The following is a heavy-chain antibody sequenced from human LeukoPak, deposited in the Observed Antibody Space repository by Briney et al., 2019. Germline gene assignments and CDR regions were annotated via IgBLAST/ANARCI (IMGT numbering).Heavy chain of an antibody. CDR1: GGSISSSSYY. CDR2: IYYSGST. Sequence: SETLSLTCTVPGGSISSSSYYRGWIRQPPGKGLEWIGSIYYSGSTYYNPSLKSRVTISVDTSKNQFSLKLSSVTAADTAVYYCARHHSGSYFSFDYWGQGTLVTVSS. V-gene: IGHV4-39*01. J-gene: IGHJ4*02. D-gene: IGHD1-26*01. CDR3: ARHHSGSYFSFDY.